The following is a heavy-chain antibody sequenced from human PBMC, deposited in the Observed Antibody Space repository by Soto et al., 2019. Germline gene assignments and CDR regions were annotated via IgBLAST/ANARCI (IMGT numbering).Heavy chain of an antibody. V-gene: IGHV4-59*12. J-gene: IGHJ4*02. CDR2: IYYSGST. D-gene: IGHD3-9*01. CDR1: GGSISSYY. CDR3: ARRDWSGSTSHFYFDY. Sequence: PSETLSLTCTVSGGSISSYYWSWIRQPLGKGLEWIGYIYYSGSTNYNPSLKSRVTISVDTSKNQFSLKLSSVTAADTAVYYCARRDWSGSTSHFYFDYWGRGVLVTVSS.